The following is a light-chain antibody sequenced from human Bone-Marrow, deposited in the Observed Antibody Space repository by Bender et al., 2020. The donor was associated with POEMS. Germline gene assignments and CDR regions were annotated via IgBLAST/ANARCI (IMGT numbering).Light chain of an antibody. Sequence: SYEVTQPPSVSVSPGQTARITCSGDALPKKFAYWYQQKSGQAPILVIYEDSERPSGIPQRFSGSSSGTVATLTISGAQVDDEADYYCYSTDSSGNVVFGGGTKVTVL. CDR2: EDS. J-gene: IGLJ2*01. CDR3: YSTDSSGNVV. V-gene: IGLV3-10*01. CDR1: ALPKKF.